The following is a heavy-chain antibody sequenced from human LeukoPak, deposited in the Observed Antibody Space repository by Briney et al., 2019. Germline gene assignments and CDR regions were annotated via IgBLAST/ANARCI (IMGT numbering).Heavy chain of an antibody. Sequence: PGGSLRLSCAASGFTFSDYYMSWIRQAPGKGLEWVSYISSSGSTIYYADSVKGRFTISRDNAKNSLYLQMNSLRAEDTAVYYCARAWGTGRLDLYYYYMDVWGKGTTVTVSS. J-gene: IGHJ6*03. CDR1: GFTFSDYY. V-gene: IGHV3-11*01. CDR2: ISSSGSTI. D-gene: IGHD3-16*01. CDR3: ARAWGTGRLDLYYYYMDV.